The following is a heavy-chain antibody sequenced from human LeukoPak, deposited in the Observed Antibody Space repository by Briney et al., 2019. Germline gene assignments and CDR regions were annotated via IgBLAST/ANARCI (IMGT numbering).Heavy chain of an antibody. V-gene: IGHV5-51*01. Sequence: GESLKISCKGSGYSFTSYWIGWVRQMPGKGLEWMGIIYPGDPDTRYSPSFQGQVTISADKSISTAYLQWSSLKASDTAMYYCARHKIVEEVTHYYYYYYMDVWGKGTTVTVSS. CDR2: IYPGDPDT. D-gene: IGHD3-16*02. CDR1: GYSFTSYW. CDR3: ARHKIVEEVTHYYYYYYMDV. J-gene: IGHJ6*03.